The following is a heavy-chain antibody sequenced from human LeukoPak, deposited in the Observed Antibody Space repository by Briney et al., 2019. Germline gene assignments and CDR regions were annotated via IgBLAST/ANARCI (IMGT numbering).Heavy chain of an antibody. CDR1: GYSISSGYY. D-gene: IGHD3-16*02. Sequence: SETLSLTCAVSGYSISSGYYWGWIRPPPGKGLEWIGSIYHSGSTYYNPSLKSRVTISVDTSKNQFSLKLSSVTAADTAVYYCARSPIYDYVWGSYPPPNAFDIWGQGTMVTVSS. V-gene: IGHV4-38-2*01. CDR2: IYHSGST. J-gene: IGHJ3*02. CDR3: ARSPIYDYVWGSYPPPNAFDI.